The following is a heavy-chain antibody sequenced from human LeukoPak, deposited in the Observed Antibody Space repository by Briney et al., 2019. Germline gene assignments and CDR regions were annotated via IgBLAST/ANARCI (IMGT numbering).Heavy chain of an antibody. CDR3: ARDFVAYDSSGYPPFVDY. D-gene: IGHD3-22*01. CDR1: GFTFSSYG. J-gene: IGHJ4*02. CDR2: IWYDGGNK. Sequence: GGSLRLSCAASGFTFSSYGMHWVRQAPGKGLEWVAVIWYDGGNKYYADSVKGRFTISRDNSKNTLFLQMNSLRAEDTAVYYGARDFVAYDSSGYPPFVDYWGQGTLVTVSS. V-gene: IGHV3-33*01.